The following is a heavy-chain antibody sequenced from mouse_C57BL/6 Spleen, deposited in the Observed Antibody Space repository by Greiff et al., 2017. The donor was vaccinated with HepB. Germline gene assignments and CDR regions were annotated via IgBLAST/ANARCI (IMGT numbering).Heavy chain of an antibody. J-gene: IGHJ3*01. V-gene: IGHV1-9*01. CDR3: AREDIYYGYDRTLSWFAY. CDR2: ILPGSGST. D-gene: IGHD2-2*01. Sequence: QVQLQQSGAELMKPGASVKLSCKATGYTFTGYWIEWVKQRPGHGLEWIGEILPGSGSTNYNEKFKGKATFTADTSSNTAYMQLSSLTTEDSAIYYCAREDIYYGYDRTLSWFAYWGQGTLVTVSA. CDR1: GYTFTGYW.